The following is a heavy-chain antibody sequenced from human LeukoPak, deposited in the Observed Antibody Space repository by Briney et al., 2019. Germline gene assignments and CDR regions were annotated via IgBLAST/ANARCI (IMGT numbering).Heavy chain of an antibody. J-gene: IGHJ4*02. CDR1: GFTFSNFA. V-gene: IGHV3-23*01. CDR2: ISSSGETT. D-gene: IGHD6-19*01. CDR3: AKCISGGTGWYSFDY. Sequence: PGGSLGLSCAASGFTFSNFAMNWVRQAPGKGLEGVATISSSGETTFYADSVKGRFTISRDNSKNTVLLQMNSLRDEDTARYYCAKCISGGTGWYSFDYWGQGTLVTVSS.